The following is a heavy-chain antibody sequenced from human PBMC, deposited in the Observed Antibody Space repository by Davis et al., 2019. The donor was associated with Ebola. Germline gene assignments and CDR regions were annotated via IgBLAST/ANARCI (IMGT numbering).Heavy chain of an antibody. V-gene: IGHV4-4*07. J-gene: IGHJ6*02. CDR1: GGSISSYY. Sequence: SETLSLTCTVSGGSISSYYWSWIRQPAGKGLEWIGRIYTSGSTNYNPSLKSRVTMSVDTSKNQFSLKLSSVTAADTAVYYCARHYYDFWSGYYGLYYYYGMDVWGQGTTVTVSS. D-gene: IGHD3-3*01. CDR3: ARHYYDFWSGYYGLYYYYGMDV. CDR2: IYTSGST.